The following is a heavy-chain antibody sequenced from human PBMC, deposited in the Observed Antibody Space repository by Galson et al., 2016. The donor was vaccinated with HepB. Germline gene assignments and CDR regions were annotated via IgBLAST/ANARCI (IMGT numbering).Heavy chain of an antibody. J-gene: IGHJ4*02. D-gene: IGHD1-26*01. CDR2: ISSNVGST. Sequence: SLRLSCAASGFTFSDYAMSWGRQAPGKGLEWVSSISSNVGSTYYADSVGGRFTISRDNSKNTLYLQMKSLRAEDTAVYYCAKDVGGEAFFEYWGQGALVTVSS. CDR3: AKDVGGEAFFEY. V-gene: IGHV3-23*01. CDR1: GFTFSDYA.